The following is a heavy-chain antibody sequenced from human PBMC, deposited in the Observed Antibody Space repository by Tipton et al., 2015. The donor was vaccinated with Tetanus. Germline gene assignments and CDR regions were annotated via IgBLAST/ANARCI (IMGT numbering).Heavy chain of an antibody. Sequence: QVQLVQSGAEVKKPGASVKVSCKASGYTFTSYDINWVRQATGQGPEWMGWMNPNSGNTGYAQKFQGRVTMTRNTSISTAYMELSSLRSEDTAVYYCARGPDIVVVVAASRGYGMDVWGQGTTVTVAS. V-gene: IGHV1-8*01. J-gene: IGHJ6*02. CDR2: MNPNSGNT. CDR1: GYTFTSYD. CDR3: ARGPDIVVVVAASRGYGMDV. D-gene: IGHD2-15*01.